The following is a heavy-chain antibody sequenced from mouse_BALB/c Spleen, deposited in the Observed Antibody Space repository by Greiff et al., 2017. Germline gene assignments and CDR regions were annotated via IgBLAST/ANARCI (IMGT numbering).Heavy chain of an antibody. Sequence: DVKLQESGAELVKPGASVKLSCTASGFNIKDTYMHWVKQRPEQGLEWIGRIDPANGNTKYDPKFQGKATITADTSSNTAYLQLSSLTSEDTAVYYCAIYYGSSYDWYFDVWGAGTTVTVSS. CDR1: GFNIKDTY. CDR3: AIYYGSSYDWYFDV. J-gene: IGHJ1*01. CDR2: IDPANGNT. V-gene: IGHV14-3*02. D-gene: IGHD1-1*01.